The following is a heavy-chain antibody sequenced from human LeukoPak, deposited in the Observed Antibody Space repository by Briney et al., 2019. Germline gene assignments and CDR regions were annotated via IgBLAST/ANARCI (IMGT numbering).Heavy chain of an antibody. V-gene: IGHV4-59*11. J-gene: IGHJ4*02. CDR2: IYYTGTT. Sequence: SETLSLTCTVSGGSLSSHYWSWIRQPPGKGLELIGHIYYTGTTFYNPSLNSRVTISLDTSRNQFSLRLTSVTAADTAVYYCARFSTGCSTASCHLAYWGQGTLVTVSS. D-gene: IGHD1-26*01. CDR3: ARFSTGCSTASCHLAY. CDR1: GGSLSSHY.